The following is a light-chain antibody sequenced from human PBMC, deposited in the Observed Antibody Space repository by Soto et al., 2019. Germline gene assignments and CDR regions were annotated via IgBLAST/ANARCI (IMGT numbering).Light chain of an antibody. CDR1: QSVGAW. J-gene: IGKJ1*01. Sequence: DIQMTQFPSTLSASVGDRVTITCRASQSVGAWLAWYQQKPGKAPKVLISRASSLQGGVPSRFSGSGSGTEFTITISSLQPDDLATYYCLQYNSYWTFGQGTKVEIK. CDR2: RAS. V-gene: IGKV1-5*03. CDR3: LQYNSYWT.